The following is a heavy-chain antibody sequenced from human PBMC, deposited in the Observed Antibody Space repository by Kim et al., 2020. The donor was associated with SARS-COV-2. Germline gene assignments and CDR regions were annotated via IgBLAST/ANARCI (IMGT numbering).Heavy chain of an antibody. Sequence: SYAQNVQGRVTMTRDTSTSTVYMELSSLRSEDTAVYYCARRGEWSRGMDVWGQGTTVTVSS. J-gene: IGHJ6*02. D-gene: IGHD3-16*01. CDR3: ARRGEWSRGMDV. V-gene: IGHV1-46*01.